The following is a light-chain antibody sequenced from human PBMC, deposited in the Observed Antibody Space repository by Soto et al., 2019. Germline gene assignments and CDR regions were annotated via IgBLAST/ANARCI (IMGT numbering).Light chain of an antibody. CDR3: KHYNSYSEA. CDR2: KAS. CDR1: QNINIY. V-gene: IGKV1-5*03. Sequence: DIQMTQSPSSLSASVGDSVTITCRASQNINIYLSWYQQKPGKAPKLLIYKASTLKSGVQSRFSGSGSGTEFTLTIRSLQPDDFATYYCKHYNSYSEAFGQGTKVDIK. J-gene: IGKJ1*01.